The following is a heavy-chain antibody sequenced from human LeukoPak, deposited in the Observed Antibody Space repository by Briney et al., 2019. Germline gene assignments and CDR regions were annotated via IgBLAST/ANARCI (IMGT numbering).Heavy chain of an antibody. Sequence: PSETLSLTCAVYGGSFSGYYWSWIRQPPGKGLEWIGEINHSGSTNYNPSLKSRVTISVDTSKNQFSLKLSSVTAADTAVYYFARGRLGSVWGKGTTVTVSS. V-gene: IGHV4-34*01. J-gene: IGHJ6*04. CDR1: GGSFSGYY. CDR3: ARGRLGSV. CDR2: INHSGST. D-gene: IGHD3-16*01.